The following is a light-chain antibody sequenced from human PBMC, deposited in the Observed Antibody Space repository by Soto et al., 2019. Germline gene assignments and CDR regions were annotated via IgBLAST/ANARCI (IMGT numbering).Light chain of an antibody. CDR2: KAS. CDR3: QQYNSYWT. J-gene: IGKJ1*01. CDR1: QSIRSW. Sequence: DIQMTQSPSTLSASVGDRVTITCRASQSIRSWLSWYQQKPGKAPKRLIYKASSLDSGVASRFNGSGSGTEFTLTISRLQPDDFANYYCQQYNSYWTFGQGTKVEI. V-gene: IGKV1-5*03.